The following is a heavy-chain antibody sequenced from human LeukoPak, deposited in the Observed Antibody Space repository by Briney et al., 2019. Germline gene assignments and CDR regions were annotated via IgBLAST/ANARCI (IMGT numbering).Heavy chain of an antibody. CDR1: GYTFTVYY. D-gene: IGHD1-26*01. Sequence: ASVKVSCKASGYTFTVYYMHWVRQAPGQGLEWMGWINPNSGGTNYAQKFQGRVTMTRDTSISTAYMELSRLRSDDTAVYYCARGRGYSGSYYFDYWGQGTLVTVSS. CDR2: INPNSGGT. J-gene: IGHJ4*02. CDR3: ARGRGYSGSYYFDY. V-gene: IGHV1-2*02.